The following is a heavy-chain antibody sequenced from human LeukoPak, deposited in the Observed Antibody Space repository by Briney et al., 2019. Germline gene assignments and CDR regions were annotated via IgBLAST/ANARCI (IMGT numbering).Heavy chain of an antibody. V-gene: IGHV3-23*01. CDR2: ISGSGGST. J-gene: IGHJ4*02. CDR1: GFTFSSYA. D-gene: IGHD6-19*01. CDR3: ARDSSGWYGVTGPRHFDY. Sequence: GGSLRLSCAASGFTFSSYAMSWVRQAPGKGLEWVSAISGSGGSTYYADSVKGRFTISRDNSKNTLYLQMNSLRAEDTAVYYCARDSSGWYGVTGPRHFDYWGQGTLVTVSS.